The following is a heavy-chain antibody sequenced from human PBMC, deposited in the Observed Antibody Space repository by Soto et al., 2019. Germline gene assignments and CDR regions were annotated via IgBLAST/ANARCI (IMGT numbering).Heavy chain of an antibody. CDR1: DDSISDYY. D-gene: IGHD1-26*01. J-gene: IGHJ6*02. Sequence: SETLSLTCTVADDSISDYYWSWIRQPPGKGLEWIGNIYYSGSTNYNPSLKSRVTISVDTSKNQFSLKLTSVTAADTAVYYCARDRGSRSYAMDVWGQGTTVTV. V-gene: IGHV4-59*01. CDR3: ARDRGSRSYAMDV. CDR2: IYYSGST.